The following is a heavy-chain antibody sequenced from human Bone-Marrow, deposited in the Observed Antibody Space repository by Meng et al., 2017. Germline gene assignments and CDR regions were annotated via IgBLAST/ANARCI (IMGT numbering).Heavy chain of an antibody. Sequence: QVHLQESGPVLVKPSGTLSLPCGVSGASVSSGYWWTWVRQPPGKGLEWIGEFHHSGTTNYNPSLRSRVTISVDTSKNQFSLRLTSVTAADTAVYYCARVRIDSSGWYSIQHWGQGTLVTVSS. CDR2: FHHSGTT. CDR3: ARVRIDSSGWYSIQH. J-gene: IGHJ1*01. D-gene: IGHD6-19*01. CDR1: GASVSSGYW. V-gene: IGHV4-4*02.